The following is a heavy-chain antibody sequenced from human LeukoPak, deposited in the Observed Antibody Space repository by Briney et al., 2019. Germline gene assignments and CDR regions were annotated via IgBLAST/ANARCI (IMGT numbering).Heavy chain of an antibody. CDR3: AKDDHGALMATRD. D-gene: IGHD5-12*01. J-gene: IGHJ4*02. CDR2: ISGSGGST. V-gene: IGHV3-23*01. CDR1: GFTFSSYA. Sequence: GGSLRLSCAATGFTFSSYAMSWVRQAPGKGLEWVSAISGSGGSTYYADSVKGRFTISRDNSKNTLYLQMNSLRAEDTAVYYCAKDDHGALMATRDWGQGTLVTVSS.